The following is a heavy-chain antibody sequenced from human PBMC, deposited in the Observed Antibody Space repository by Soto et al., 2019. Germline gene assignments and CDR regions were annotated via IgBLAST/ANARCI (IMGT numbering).Heavy chain of an antibody. CDR3: ARLLYYDILTGYSPYYYGMDV. V-gene: IGHV5-10-1*01. Sequence: LGESLKISCKGSGYSFTSYWISWVRQMPGKGLEWMGRIDPSDSYTNYSPSFQGHVTISADKSISTAYLQWSSLKASDTAMYYCARLLYYDILTGYSPYYYGMDVWGQGTTVTVSS. CDR2: IDPSDSYT. D-gene: IGHD3-9*01. J-gene: IGHJ6*02. CDR1: GYSFTSYW.